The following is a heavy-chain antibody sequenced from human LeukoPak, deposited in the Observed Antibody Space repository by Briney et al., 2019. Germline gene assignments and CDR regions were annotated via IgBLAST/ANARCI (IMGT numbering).Heavy chain of an antibody. CDR1: GGSISSYY. CDR2: IYYSGST. V-gene: IGHV4-59*01. Sequence: SEILSLTCTVSGGSISSYYWSWIRQPPGKGLEWIGYIYYSGSTNYNPSLKSRVTISVDTSKNQFSLKLSSVTAADTAVYYCARLRGWADYWGQGTLVTVSS. D-gene: IGHD3-3*01. J-gene: IGHJ4*02. CDR3: ARLRGWADY.